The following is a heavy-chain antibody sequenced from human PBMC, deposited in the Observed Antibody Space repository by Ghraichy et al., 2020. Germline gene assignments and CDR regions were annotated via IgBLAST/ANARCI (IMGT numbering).Heavy chain of an antibody. CDR1: GDSVSNNSAS. CDR3: EREFAFRTGWSEHAY. V-gene: IGHV6-1*01. D-gene: IGHD6-19*01. CDR2: AYYRSNWIN. J-gene: IGHJ4*02. Sequence: SQTLSLTCAISGDSVSNNSASWSWIRQSPSRGLEWLGRAYYRSNWINDYAVSVKGRITFSPDTTRNQIYLQLNSVTPADTAVYYCEREFAFRTGWSEHAYWGQRTLVTVSS.